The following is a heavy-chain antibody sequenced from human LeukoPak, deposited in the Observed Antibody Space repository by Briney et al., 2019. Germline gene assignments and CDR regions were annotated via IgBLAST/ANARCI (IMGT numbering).Heavy chain of an antibody. V-gene: IGHV3-43*01. J-gene: IGHJ5*02. Sequence: GGSLRLSCAASGFTFDDYNMIWVRQTPGKGLEWVSLITWDGGETFYADSVQGRFTISGDNTRDSLYLHMTSLKVEDTAFYYCVKDNFYDSNLSDPWGQGTLVTVSS. CDR1: GFTFDDYN. CDR3: VKDNFYDSNLSDP. CDR2: ITWDGGET. D-gene: IGHD3-22*01.